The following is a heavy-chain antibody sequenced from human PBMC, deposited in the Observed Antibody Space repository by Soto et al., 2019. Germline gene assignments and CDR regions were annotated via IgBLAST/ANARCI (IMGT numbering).Heavy chain of an antibody. J-gene: IGHJ6*02. CDR3: ARGHTITMIVVVITESGMDV. V-gene: IGHV3-48*02. Sequence: GGSLRLSCAASGFTFSSYSMNWVRQAPGKGLEWVSYISSSSSTIYYADSVKGRFTISRDNAKNSLYLQMNSLRDEDTAVYYCARGHTITMIVVVITESGMDVWGQGTTVTVSS. D-gene: IGHD3-22*01. CDR1: GFTFSSYS. CDR2: ISSSSSTI.